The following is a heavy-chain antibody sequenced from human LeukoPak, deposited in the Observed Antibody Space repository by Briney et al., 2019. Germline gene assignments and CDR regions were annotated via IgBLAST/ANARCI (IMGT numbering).Heavy chain of an antibody. CDR1: GYTFSNFG. CDR3: AGNVGLSDKYFQH. CDR2: IIPIFGTA. D-gene: IGHD3-16*02. Sequence: GASVKVSCKASGYTFSNFGISWVRQAPGQGLEWMGGIIPIFGTANYAQKFQGRVTITTDESTSTAYMELSSLRSEDTAVYYCAGNVGLSDKYFQHWGQGTLVTVSS. V-gene: IGHV1-69*05. J-gene: IGHJ1*01.